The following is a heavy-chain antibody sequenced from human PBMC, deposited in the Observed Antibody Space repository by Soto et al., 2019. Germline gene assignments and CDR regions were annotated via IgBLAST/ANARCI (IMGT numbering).Heavy chain of an antibody. D-gene: IGHD6-19*01. CDR1: GGSISSSSYY. Sequence: SETLSLTCTVSGGSISSSSYYWGWIRQPPGKGLEWIGSIYYSGSTYYNPSLKSRVTISVDTSKNQFSLKLSSVTAADTAVYYCARLSSGWYSGQDYWGQGTLVTVSS. V-gene: IGHV4-39*01. CDR2: IYYSGST. CDR3: ARLSSGWYSGQDY. J-gene: IGHJ4*02.